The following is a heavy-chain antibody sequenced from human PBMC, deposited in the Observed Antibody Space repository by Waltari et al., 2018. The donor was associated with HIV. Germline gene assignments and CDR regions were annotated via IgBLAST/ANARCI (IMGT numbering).Heavy chain of an antibody. CDR3: ATDASYDILTGLVDFDN. CDR1: GSTITRLS. Sequence: QVQLVQSGAEVKKPGASVKVSCMVSGSTITRLSIHWVRQAPGKGLEWIGGGNPEDHRNVYSQPFQGRVALTEDSSSVTAYMELSSLTSEDTAVYFGATDASYDILTGLVDFDNWGQGTLVTVSS. CDR2: GNPEDHRN. J-gene: IGHJ4*02. D-gene: IGHD3-9*01. V-gene: IGHV1-24*01.